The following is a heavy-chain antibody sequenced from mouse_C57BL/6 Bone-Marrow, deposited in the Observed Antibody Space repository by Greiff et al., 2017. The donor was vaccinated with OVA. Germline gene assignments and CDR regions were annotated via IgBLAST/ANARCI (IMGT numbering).Heavy chain of an antibody. J-gene: IGHJ2*01. CDR2: IYPGSGST. CDR3: ARSLYYYGSSCFDY. CDR1: GYTFTSYW. Sequence: QVQLQQSGAELVKPGASVKMSCKASGYTFTSYWITWVKQRPGQGLEWIGDIYPGSGSTNYNEKFKSKATLTVDTSSSTAYMQLSSLTSEDSAVYYCARSLYYYGSSCFDYWGQGTTLTVSS. D-gene: IGHD1-1*01. V-gene: IGHV1-55*01.